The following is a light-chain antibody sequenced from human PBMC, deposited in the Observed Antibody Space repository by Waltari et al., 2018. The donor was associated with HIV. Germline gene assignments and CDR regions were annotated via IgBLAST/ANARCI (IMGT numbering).Light chain of an antibody. CDR2: DAS. J-gene: IGKJ4*01. V-gene: IGKV3-11*01. CDR3: QQRSSWPLT. Sequence: EIVLTQSTANLSLSPGERATLSCRASQCVTSLLAWYQQKPGQVPRLLIYDASYRATGIPARFSGSGSGTDFTLSISSLEPDDFAVFYCQQRSSWPLTFGGGTKVEIK. CDR1: QCVTSL.